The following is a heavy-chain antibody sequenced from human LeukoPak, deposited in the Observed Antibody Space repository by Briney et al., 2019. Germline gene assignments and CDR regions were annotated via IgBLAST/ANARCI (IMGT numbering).Heavy chain of an antibody. D-gene: IGHD2-2*01. J-gene: IGHJ4*02. CDR1: GGSFSGYY. CDR2: IYPSGST. V-gene: IGHV4-4*07. CDR3: AREGTYCSRTSCYDSFLDY. Sequence: PSETLSLTCAVYGGSFSGYYWSWIRQPAGGGLEWIGRIYPSGSTNYNPSLKTRVTMSIDTSRNQFSLRLSSVTAADTAVYYCAREGTYCSRTSCYDSFLDYWGQGTLVTVSS.